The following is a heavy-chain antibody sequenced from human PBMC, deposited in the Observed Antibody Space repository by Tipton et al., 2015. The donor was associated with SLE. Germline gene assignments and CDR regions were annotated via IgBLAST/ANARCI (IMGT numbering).Heavy chain of an antibody. J-gene: IGHJ5*02. CDR1: GGSISNTNYY. V-gene: IGHV4-39*07. D-gene: IGHD4-23*01. Sequence: TLSLTCTVSGGSISNTNYYWGWIRQPPGKGLEWIATISYSGSAYYNPSLKSRVTISADTSKNQFSLKVTSVTAADTAVYYCARGAAGGNGHWFDPWGQGTLVSVSS. CDR3: ARGAAGGNGHWFDP. CDR2: ISYSGSA.